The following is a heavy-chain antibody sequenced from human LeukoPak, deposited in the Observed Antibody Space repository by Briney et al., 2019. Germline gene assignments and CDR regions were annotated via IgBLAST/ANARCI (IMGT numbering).Heavy chain of an antibody. CDR3: ARRRGNQQPIDY. D-gene: IGHD2-2*01. CDR1: GFTFSSYG. J-gene: IGHJ4*02. CDR2: IWYDGSNK. V-gene: IGHV3-33*01. Sequence: GGSLRLSCAASGFTFSSYGIHWVRQAPGKGLEWVAVIWYDGSNKYYADPVKGRFTISRDNSKNTLYLQMNSLRAEDTAVYYCARRRGNQQPIDYWGQGTLVTVSS.